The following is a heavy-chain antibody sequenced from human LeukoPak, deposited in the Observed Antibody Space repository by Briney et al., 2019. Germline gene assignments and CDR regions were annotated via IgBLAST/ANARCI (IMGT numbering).Heavy chain of an antibody. Sequence: GGSLILSCAVSGFTVSSKYMNLVRQPPGKLLEWVSVIYSGGSTYYAVSVKSRLTIARDNSKTTLYLQMNSLREEDTAMYYCAIDAFDIWGQGTMVTISS. CDR1: GFTVSSKY. CDR2: IYSGGST. CDR3: AIDAFDI. V-gene: IGHV3-53*01. J-gene: IGHJ3*02.